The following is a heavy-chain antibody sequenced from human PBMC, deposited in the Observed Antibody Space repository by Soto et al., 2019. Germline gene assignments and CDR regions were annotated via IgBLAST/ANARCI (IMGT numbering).Heavy chain of an antibody. CDR1: GFTFSSYA. Sequence: GGSLRLSCSASGFTFSSYAMHWVRQAPGKGLEYVSAISSNGGSTYYADSVKGRFTISRDNSKNTLYLQMSSLRAEDTAVYYCMAARDYYDSSGYYEPDFDYWGQGTLVTVSS. J-gene: IGHJ4*02. D-gene: IGHD3-22*01. V-gene: IGHV3-64D*08. CDR2: ISSNGGST. CDR3: MAARDYYDSSGYYEPDFDY.